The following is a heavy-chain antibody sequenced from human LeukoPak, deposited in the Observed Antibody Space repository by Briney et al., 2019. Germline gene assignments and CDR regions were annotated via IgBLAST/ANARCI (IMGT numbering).Heavy chain of an antibody. D-gene: IGHD2-15*01. V-gene: IGHV4-34*01. CDR2: INHSGST. Sequence: SETLSLTCAVYGGSFRGYYWSWIRQPPGKGLDWIGEINHSGSTNYNPSLKSRVTISVDTSKNQFSLKLSSVTAADTAVYYCARGFGYCSGGSCYSGPYYFDYWGQGTLVTVSS. J-gene: IGHJ4*02. CDR3: ARGFGYCSGGSCYSGPYYFDY. CDR1: GGSFRGYY.